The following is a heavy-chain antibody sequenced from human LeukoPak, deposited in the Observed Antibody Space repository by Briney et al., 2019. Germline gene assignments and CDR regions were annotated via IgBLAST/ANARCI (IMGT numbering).Heavy chain of an antibody. V-gene: IGHV1-46*01. Sequence: ASVKVSCKASGYTFTSYFMHWVRQAPGQGLEWMGIINPSGGSTSYAQKFQGRVTITRDTSASTAYMELSSLRSEDTAVYYCARVSDPTGASDMVRGVMSGRYAFDIWGQGTMVTVSS. CDR2: INPSGGST. CDR3: ARVSDPTGASDMVRGVMSGRYAFDI. D-gene: IGHD3-10*01. J-gene: IGHJ3*02. CDR1: GYTFTSYF.